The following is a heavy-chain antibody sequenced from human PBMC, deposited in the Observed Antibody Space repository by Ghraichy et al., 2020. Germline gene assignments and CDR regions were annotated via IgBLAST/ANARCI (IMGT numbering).Heavy chain of an antibody. J-gene: IGHJ6*02. D-gene: IGHD6-19*01. V-gene: IGHV4-39*01. Sequence: SETLSLTCTVSGGSISSSSYYWGWIRQPPGKGLEWIGSIYYSGSTYYNPSLKSRVTISVDTSKNQFSLKLSSVTTADTAVYYCARHVKGGLLQWLARPHLYGMDVWGQGTTVTVSS. CDR2: IYYSGST. CDR1: GGSISSSSYY. CDR3: ARHVKGGLLQWLARPHLYGMDV.